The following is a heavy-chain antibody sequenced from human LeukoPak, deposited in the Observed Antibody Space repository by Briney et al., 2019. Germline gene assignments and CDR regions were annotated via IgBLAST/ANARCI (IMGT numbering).Heavy chain of an antibody. Sequence: ASVKVSCKASGYTFTSYGISWVRQAPGQGLERMGWISAYNGNTNYAQKLQGRVTMTTDTSTSTAYMELRSLRSDDTAVYYCARDSRWIAAAGTGSPLYYFDYWGQGTLVTVSS. CDR3: ARDSRWIAAAGTGSPLYYFDY. V-gene: IGHV1-18*04. J-gene: IGHJ4*02. D-gene: IGHD6-13*01. CDR1: GYTFTSYG. CDR2: ISAYNGNT.